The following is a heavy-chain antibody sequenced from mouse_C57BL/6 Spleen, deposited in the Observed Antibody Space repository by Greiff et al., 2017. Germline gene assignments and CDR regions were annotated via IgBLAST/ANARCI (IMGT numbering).Heavy chain of an antibody. CDR2: IDPNSGGT. CDR3: ARRRTTVGDYYAMDY. CDR1: GYTFTSYW. J-gene: IGHJ4*01. V-gene: IGHV1-72*01. Sequence: QVQLQQPGAELVKPGASVKLSCKASGYTFTSYWLHWVKQRPGRGLEWIGRIDPNSGGTKYNEKFKSKATLTVDQPSSTAYMQLSSLTSEDSSVYYCARRRTTVGDYYAMDYWGQGTSVTVSS. D-gene: IGHD1-1*01.